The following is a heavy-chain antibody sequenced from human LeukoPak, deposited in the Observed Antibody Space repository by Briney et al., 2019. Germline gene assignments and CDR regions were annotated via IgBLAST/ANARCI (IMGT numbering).Heavy chain of an antibody. Sequence: SETLSLTCTVSGGSISSSSYYWGWIRQPPGKGLEWIGSIYYSGSTYYNPSLKSRVTISVDTSKNQFSLKLSSVTAADTAVYYCARESSSGTVEGAFDIWGQGTMVTVSS. J-gene: IGHJ3*02. CDR2: IYYSGST. CDR3: ARESSSGTVEGAFDI. CDR1: GGSISSSSYY. D-gene: IGHD3-22*01. V-gene: IGHV4-39*07.